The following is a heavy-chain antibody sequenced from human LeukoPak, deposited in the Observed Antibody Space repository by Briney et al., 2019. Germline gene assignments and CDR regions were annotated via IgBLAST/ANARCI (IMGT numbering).Heavy chain of an antibody. CDR2: IIPIFGTV. D-gene: IGHD1-26*01. J-gene: IGHJ3*02. CDR1: GGTFSSYA. Sequence: SVKVSCKASGGTFSSYAISWVRQAPGQGLEWMGGIIPIFGTVNYAQKFQGRVTITTDESTSTAYMELSSLRSEDTAVYYCARAKSGSYPDAFDIWGQGTMVTVSS. CDR3: ARAKSGSYPDAFDI. V-gene: IGHV1-69*05.